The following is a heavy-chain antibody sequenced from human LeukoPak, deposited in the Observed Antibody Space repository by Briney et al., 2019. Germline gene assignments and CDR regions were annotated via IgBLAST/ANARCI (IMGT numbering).Heavy chain of an antibody. Sequence: GGSLRLSCAASGFTFSSYSMNWVRQAPGKGLEWVSSISSSSSYIYYADSVKGRFTISRDNAKNSLYLQMNSLRAEDTAVYYCATSNYYYDSSGPKGFFDYWGQGTLVTVSS. V-gene: IGHV3-21*01. D-gene: IGHD3-22*01. CDR2: ISSSSSYI. J-gene: IGHJ4*02. CDR1: GFTFSSYS. CDR3: ATSNYYYDSSGPKGFFDY.